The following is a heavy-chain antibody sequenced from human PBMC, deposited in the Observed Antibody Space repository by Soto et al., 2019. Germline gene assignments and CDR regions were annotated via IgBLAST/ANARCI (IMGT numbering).Heavy chain of an antibody. CDR1: GCSFTNYW. J-gene: IGHJ6*02. V-gene: IGHV5-51*01. Sequence: GESLKISCQGSGCSFTNYWIAWVRRMPGKGLEWMGIIYPSDSDSRYSPSFQGQVTFSADKSINTAYLQWSSLKASGTAMYYCARAESHYYYGLDVWGQGTTVTVSS. CDR3: ARAESHYYYGLDV. CDR2: IYPSDSDS.